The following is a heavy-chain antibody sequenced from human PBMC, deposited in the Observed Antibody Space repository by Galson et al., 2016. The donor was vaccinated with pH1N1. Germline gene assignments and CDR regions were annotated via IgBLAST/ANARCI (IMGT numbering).Heavy chain of an antibody. D-gene: IGHD3-16*01. CDR1: GGTFRSYA. Sequence: SVKVSCKASGGTFRSYAISWVRQAPGQGLEWMGGIIPVFGTTNYAQKFQGRVTLTTDESTSTAFMELKSLRSDDTALYFCARAEGEWIALPWVSWGQGTLVTVSS. CDR3: ARAEGEWIALPWVS. V-gene: IGHV1-69*05. CDR2: IIPVFGTT. J-gene: IGHJ5*02.